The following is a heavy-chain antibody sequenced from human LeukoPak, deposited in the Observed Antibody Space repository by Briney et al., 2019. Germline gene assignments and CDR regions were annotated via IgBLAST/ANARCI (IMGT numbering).Heavy chain of an antibody. Sequence: GESLKISCKDSGYRFTRYRIAWVRQMPGKGLEWMGIIYPGDSDTRYSPSFQGQVTISADKSINTAYLQWTSLKASDTAMDYCARWAQWLPYYFDYWGQGTLVTVSS. V-gene: IGHV5-51*01. CDR1: GYRFTRYR. CDR2: IYPGDSDT. D-gene: IGHD6-19*01. J-gene: IGHJ4*02. CDR3: ARWAQWLPYYFDY.